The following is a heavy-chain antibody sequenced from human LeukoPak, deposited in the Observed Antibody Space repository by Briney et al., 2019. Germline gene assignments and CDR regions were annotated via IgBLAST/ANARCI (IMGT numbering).Heavy chain of an antibody. V-gene: IGHV1-69*13. CDR2: IIPIFGTA. CDR1: GGTFSSYA. CDR3: ARTMVRGVHFDY. D-gene: IGHD3-10*01. Sequence: SVKVSCKASGGTFSSYAISWVRQAPGQGLEWMGGIIPIFGTANYAQKFQGRVTITADESTSTAYMELSSLRSEDTAVYYCARTMVRGVHFDYWGQGTLVTVSS. J-gene: IGHJ4*02.